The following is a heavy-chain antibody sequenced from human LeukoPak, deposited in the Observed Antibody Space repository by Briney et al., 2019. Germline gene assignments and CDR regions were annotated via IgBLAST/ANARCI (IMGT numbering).Heavy chain of an antibody. D-gene: IGHD3-3*01. CDR1: GYTFTGYY. CDR2: INPNSGGT. CDR3: ASSYYDFWSGYSYYYMDV. V-gene: IGHV1-2*02. J-gene: IGHJ6*03. Sequence: GASVKVSCKASGYTFTGYYMHWVRQAPGQGLEWMGWINPNSGGTNYAQKFQGRVTMTRDTSISTAYMEMSTLRSDDTAVYYCASSYYDFWSGYSYYYMDVWGKGTTVTVSS.